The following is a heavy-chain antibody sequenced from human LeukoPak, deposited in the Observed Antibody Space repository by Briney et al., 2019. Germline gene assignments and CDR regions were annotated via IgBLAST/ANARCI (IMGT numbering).Heavy chain of an antibody. Sequence: GGSLRLSCAASGFTFSTYWMSWVRQAPGKGLQWVANIKQDGSEKYYVDSVKGRFTISRDNAKNSLYLQMNSLRAEDTAVYYCARTAFGVYFDYWGQGTLATVSS. V-gene: IGHV3-7*01. J-gene: IGHJ4*02. CDR2: IKQDGSEK. CDR1: GFTFSTYW. D-gene: IGHD2-21*02. CDR3: ARTAFGVYFDY.